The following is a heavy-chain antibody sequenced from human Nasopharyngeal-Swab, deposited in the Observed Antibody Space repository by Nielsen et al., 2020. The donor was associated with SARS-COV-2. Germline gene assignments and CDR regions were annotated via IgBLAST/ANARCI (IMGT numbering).Heavy chain of an antibody. Sequence: MRQMPGKGLEWIGEVSQGGGTNYNPSLKNRVTISVATSKNQFSLKLSSVTAAETAVYYCARGGAGVVPSPVLGLGPYYSYYYMDVWGKGTTVTVSS. D-gene: IGHD2-2*01. CDR3: ARGGAGVVPSPVLGLGPYYSYYYMDV. J-gene: IGHJ6*03. CDR2: VSQGGGT. V-gene: IGHV4-34*01.